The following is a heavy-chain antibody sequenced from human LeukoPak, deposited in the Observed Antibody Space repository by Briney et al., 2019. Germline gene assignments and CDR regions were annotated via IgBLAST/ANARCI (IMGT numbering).Heavy chain of an antibody. CDR2: INPSGGST. CDR1: GYTFTSYY. J-gene: IGHJ4*02. CDR3: ARDHRLYDSSGYHFDY. Sequence: ASVKVSCKASGYTFTSYYMHWVRQAPGQGLEWMGIINPSGGSTSYAQKFQGRVTMTRDTSTSTVYMELSSLRSEDTAVYYCARDHRLYDSSGYHFDYWGQGTLVTVSP. D-gene: IGHD3-22*01. V-gene: IGHV1-46*01.